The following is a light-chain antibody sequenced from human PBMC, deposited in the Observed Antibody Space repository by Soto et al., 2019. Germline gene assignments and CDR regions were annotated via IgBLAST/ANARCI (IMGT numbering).Light chain of an antibody. CDR3: QQYGSSPYT. V-gene: IGKV3-20*01. J-gene: IGKJ2*01. CDR2: GAS. Sequence: EIVLTQSPGTLSLSPGERATLSCRASQSVSSSYLAWYQQKPGQAPRLLIYGASSRATGIPDRFSGSGSGKDFTLTISRLEPEDFAVYYCQQYGSSPYTFGQGTKLEMK. CDR1: QSVSSSY.